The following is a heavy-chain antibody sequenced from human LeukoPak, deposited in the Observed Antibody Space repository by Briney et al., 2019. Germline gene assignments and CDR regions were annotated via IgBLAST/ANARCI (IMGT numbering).Heavy chain of an antibody. Sequence: ASVKVSCKASGYTFTGYYMHWVRQAPGQGLEWMGWINPNSGGTNYAQKFQGRVTMTRDTSISTAYMELRSLRSDDTAVYYCARNYLWGWINWFDPWGQGTLVTVSS. D-gene: IGHD2-21*01. CDR3: ARNYLWGWINWFDP. V-gene: IGHV1-2*02. CDR1: GYTFTGYY. J-gene: IGHJ5*02. CDR2: INPNSGGT.